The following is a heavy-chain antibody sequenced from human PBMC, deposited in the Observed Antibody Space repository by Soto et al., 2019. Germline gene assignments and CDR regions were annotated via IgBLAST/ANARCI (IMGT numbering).Heavy chain of an antibody. CDR1: GGSISSGDYY. D-gene: IGHD4-17*01. Sequence: QVQLQESGPGLVKPSQTLSLTCTVSGGSISSGDYYWSWIRPPPGKGLEWIGYIDYSESTYYNPSLKSRVKISVDTPTHQYSLAPRTVTAADTAEYYCARVLVYGDAEDIDYWGQGTRVTVFS. CDR2: IDYSEST. CDR3: ARVLVYGDAEDIDY. J-gene: IGHJ4*02. V-gene: IGHV4-30-4*01.